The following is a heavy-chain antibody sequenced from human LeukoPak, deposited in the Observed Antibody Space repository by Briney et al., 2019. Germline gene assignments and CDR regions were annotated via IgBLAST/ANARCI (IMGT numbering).Heavy chain of an antibody. J-gene: IGHJ4*02. CDR1: GFTFGDYA. D-gene: IGHD1-7*01. CDR2: IRSKAYGGTT. Sequence: GRSLRLSCTASGFTFGDYAMSWFRQAPGRGLEWVGFIRSKAYGGTTEYAASVKGRFTISRDNAKNSLYLQMNSLRAEDTAVYYCARMNYVSSGWGAPFDYWGRGTLVTVSS. V-gene: IGHV3-49*03. CDR3: ARMNYVSSGWGAPFDY.